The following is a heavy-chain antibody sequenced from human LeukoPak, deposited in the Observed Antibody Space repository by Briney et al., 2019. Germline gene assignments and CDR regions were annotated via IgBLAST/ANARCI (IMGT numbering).Heavy chain of an antibody. CDR3: ARQGCSSSSCYTFDY. Sequence: GESLKISCKGSGYSFSTYWIAWVRQMPGKGLGWMGNIYPGDSDTRYSPSFQGQVTISADKSIRTAYLQWSSLKASDTAIYYCARQGCSSSSCYTFDYWGQGTLVTVSS. CDR1: GYSFSTYW. J-gene: IGHJ4*02. D-gene: IGHD2-2*02. V-gene: IGHV5-51*01. CDR2: IYPGDSDT.